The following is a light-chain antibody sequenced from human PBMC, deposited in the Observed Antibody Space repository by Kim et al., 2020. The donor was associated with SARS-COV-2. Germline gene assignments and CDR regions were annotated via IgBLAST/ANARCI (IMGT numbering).Light chain of an antibody. CDR2: RNN. CDR1: SSNIGSNY. J-gene: IGLJ3*02. Sequence: ELTQPPSASGTPGQRVTISCSGSSSNIGSNYVYWYQQLPGTAPKLLIYRNNQRPSGVPDRFSGSKSGTSASLAISGLRSEDEADYYCAAWDDSLSGRGVFGGGTQLTVL. CDR3: AAWDDSLSGRGV. V-gene: IGLV1-47*01.